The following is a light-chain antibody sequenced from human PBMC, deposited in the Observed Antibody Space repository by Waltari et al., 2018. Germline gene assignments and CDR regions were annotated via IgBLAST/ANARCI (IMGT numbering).Light chain of an antibody. CDR3: QQYHNWPPIT. Sequence: EIVMTQSPATLSVSQGERVTLSCRASQSLDTNLAWYQQKPGQAPRLLISGASARATDIPARFGGSVSGTEFTLTISSLQSEDCAVYYCQQYHNWPPITFGQGTRLEIK. CDR2: GAS. CDR1: QSLDTN. V-gene: IGKV3-15*01. J-gene: IGKJ5*01.